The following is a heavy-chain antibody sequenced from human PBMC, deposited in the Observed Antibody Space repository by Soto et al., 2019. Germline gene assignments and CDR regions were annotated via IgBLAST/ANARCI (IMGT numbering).Heavy chain of an antibody. D-gene: IGHD3-22*01. CDR2: IYPGDSDT. V-gene: IGHV5-51*01. Sequence: PGESLKISCKGSGYSFTNFWIGWVRQMPGKGLDWMGIIYPGDSDTRYSPSFQGQVTISADRSISTAYLQWSSLKASDTAMYYCARRLRYYDSSGFSRYYFDYWGPGTLVTVSS. CDR3: ARRLRYYDSSGFSRYYFDY. CDR1: GYSFTNFW. J-gene: IGHJ4*02.